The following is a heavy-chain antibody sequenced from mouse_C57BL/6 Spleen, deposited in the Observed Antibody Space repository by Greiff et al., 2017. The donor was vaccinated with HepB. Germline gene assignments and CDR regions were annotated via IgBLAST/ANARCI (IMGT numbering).Heavy chain of an antibody. V-gene: IGHV1-53*01. J-gene: IGHJ2*01. CDR2: INPSNGDT. Sequence: QVQLKQPGTDLVKPGASVKLSCKASGYTFTSYWMHWVKQRPGQGLEWIGNINPSNGDTNYNEKFKGKATLTVDKSSSTAYMQLSSLTSEDSAVYCCAGSSDGYSPFDYWGQGTTLTVSS. CDR1: GYTFTSYW. D-gene: IGHD2-3*01. CDR3: AGSSDGYSPFDY.